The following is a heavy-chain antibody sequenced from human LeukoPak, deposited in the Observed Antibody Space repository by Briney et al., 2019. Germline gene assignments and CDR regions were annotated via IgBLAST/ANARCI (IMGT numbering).Heavy chain of an antibody. D-gene: IGHD6-19*01. V-gene: IGHV3-33*08. CDR1: GFTFSSYG. CDR2: IWYGGTNR. CDR3: TRDTKYSSGWYYFDY. J-gene: IGHJ4*02. Sequence: QPGRSLRLSCAASGFTFSSYGMHWVRQAPGKGLEWVAVIWYGGTNRYYADSVKGRFTISRDNSKNTLYLQMNSLRAEDTAVYYCTRDTKYSSGWYYFDYWGQGTLVTVSS.